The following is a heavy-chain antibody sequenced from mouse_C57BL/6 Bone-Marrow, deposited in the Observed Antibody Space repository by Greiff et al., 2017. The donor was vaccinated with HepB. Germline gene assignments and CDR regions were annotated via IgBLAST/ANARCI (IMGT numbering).Heavy chain of an antibody. D-gene: IGHD2-1*01. CDR2: IHPNSGST. CDR1: GYTFTSYW. V-gene: IGHV1-64*01. CDR3: ARPSYYGNHYVGHY. J-gene: IGHJ2*01. Sequence: QVQLQQPGAELVKPGASVKLSCKASGYTFTSYWMHWVKQRPGQGLEWIGMIHPNSGSTNYNEKFKSKATLTVDKSSSTAYMQLSSLTSEDSAVYYCARPSYYGNHYVGHYWGQGTTLTVSS.